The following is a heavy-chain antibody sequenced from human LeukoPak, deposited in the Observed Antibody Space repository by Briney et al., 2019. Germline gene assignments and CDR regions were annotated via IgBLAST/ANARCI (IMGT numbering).Heavy chain of an antibody. Sequence: GSLRLSCAASGFTFSSYAMHWVRQAPGKGLEYVSAISSNGGSTYYANSVKGRFTISRDNSKNTLYLQMGSLRAEDMAVYYCARDGAQRTPTTVVTYYFDYWGQGTLVTVSS. J-gene: IGHJ4*02. CDR2: ISSNGGST. CDR1: GFTFSSYA. V-gene: IGHV3-64*01. D-gene: IGHD4-23*01. CDR3: ARDGAQRTPTTVVTYYFDY.